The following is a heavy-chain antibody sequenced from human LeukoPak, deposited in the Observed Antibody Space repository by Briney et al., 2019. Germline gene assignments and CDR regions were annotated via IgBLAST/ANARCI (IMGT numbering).Heavy chain of an antibody. J-gene: IGHJ4*02. CDR3: AKDIRAVAGKGLFDY. D-gene: IGHD6-19*01. CDR1: GFAFDDYT. Sequence: GGSLRLSCAASGFAFDDYTMHWVRQAPGKGLEWVSLISWDGGSTYYADSVKGRFTISRDNSKNSLYLQMNSLRTEDTALYYCAKDIRAVAGKGLFDYWGQGTLVTVSS. V-gene: IGHV3-43*01. CDR2: ISWDGGST.